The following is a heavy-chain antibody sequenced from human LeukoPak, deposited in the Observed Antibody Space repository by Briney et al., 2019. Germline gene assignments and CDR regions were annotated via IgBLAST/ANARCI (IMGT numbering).Heavy chain of an antibody. D-gene: IGHD1-7*01. V-gene: IGHV3-15*04. CDR3: TTDEDWNYARKDV. J-gene: IGHJ6*02. CDR1: GFTFNYAR. CDR2: TVSEIDGGTT. Sequence: GGSLRLSCAASGFTFNYARMSWVRQVPGKGLEWVGQTVSEIDGGTTDYAAPVKGRFTISRDDSKSTLYLQMNSLKIEDTAVYYCTTDEDWNYARKDVWGQGATVIVSS.